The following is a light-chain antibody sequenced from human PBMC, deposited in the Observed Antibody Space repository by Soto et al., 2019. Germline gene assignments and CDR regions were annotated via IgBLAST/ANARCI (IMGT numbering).Light chain of an antibody. V-gene: IGKV1-6*01. J-gene: IGKJ2*01. CDR1: QGIRND. CDR2: AAS. CDR3: LQDYNYPYT. Sequence: AIQMTQSPSSLSASVGDRVSITCRASQGIRNDLGWYQQKPGKAPKLLIYAASRLQSGVPSRFRGSASGTDFTLTISSLQHEDFATYYCLQDYNYPYTFGQGTKLEIK.